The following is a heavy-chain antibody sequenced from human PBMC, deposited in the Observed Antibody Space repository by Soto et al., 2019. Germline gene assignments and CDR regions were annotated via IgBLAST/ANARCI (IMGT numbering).Heavy chain of an antibody. CDR3: ARGLYCTNGVCYTGQTDFDY. J-gene: IGHJ4*02. D-gene: IGHD2-8*01. Sequence: PSETLSLTCAVYGGSFSGYYWSWIRQPPGKGLEWIREINHSGSTNYNPSLKSRVTISVDTSKNQFSLKLSSVTAADTAVYYCARGLYCTNGVCYTGQTDFDYWGQGTLVTVSS. V-gene: IGHV4-34*01. CDR2: INHSGST. CDR1: GGSFSGYY.